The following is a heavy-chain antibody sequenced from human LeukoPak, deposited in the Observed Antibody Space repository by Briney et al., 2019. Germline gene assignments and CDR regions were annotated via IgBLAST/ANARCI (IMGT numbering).Heavy chain of an antibody. CDR1: GDSISSSRFY. Sequence: SETLSLTCTVSGDSISSSRFYWAWIRQPRGKGLEWIVSILYTGRTFYNPSLKSQVTISVDTSKNQFSLRLDSVTASDTAVYYCARRDVGATIDYWGQGTLVTVSS. V-gene: IGHV4-39*01. J-gene: IGHJ4*02. CDR3: ARRDVGATIDY. D-gene: IGHD1-26*01. CDR2: ILYTGRT.